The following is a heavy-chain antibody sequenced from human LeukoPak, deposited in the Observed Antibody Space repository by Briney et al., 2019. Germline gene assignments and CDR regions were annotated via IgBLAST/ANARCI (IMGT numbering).Heavy chain of an antibody. V-gene: IGHV4-39*07. Sequence: SETLSLTCTVSGGSISSRSYYWGWIRQPPGKGLEWIGSIYYKGNTYLNPSLKSRVTISEDTSKNQFSLKLNSVTAADTAVYYCAREGYYDSSGFYNHDAFDIWGQGTMVTVSS. CDR1: GGSISSRSYY. CDR2: IYYKGNT. D-gene: IGHD3-22*01. J-gene: IGHJ3*02. CDR3: AREGYYDSSGFYNHDAFDI.